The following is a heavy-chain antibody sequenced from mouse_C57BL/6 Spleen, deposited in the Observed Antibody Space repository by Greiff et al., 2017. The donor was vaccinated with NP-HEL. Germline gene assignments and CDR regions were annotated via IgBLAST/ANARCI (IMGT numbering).Heavy chain of an antibody. V-gene: IGHV7-3*01. CDR3: ARYGWLLVYAMDY. D-gene: IGHD2-3*01. CDR2: IRNKANGYTT. Sequence: EVQLVESGGGLVQPGGSLSLSCAASGFTFTDCYMSWVRQPPGKALEWLGFIRNKANGYTTEYSASVKGRFTISRDNSQSILYLQMNALRAEDRATYYCARYGWLLVYAMDYWGQGTSVTVSS. J-gene: IGHJ4*01. CDR1: GFTFTDCY.